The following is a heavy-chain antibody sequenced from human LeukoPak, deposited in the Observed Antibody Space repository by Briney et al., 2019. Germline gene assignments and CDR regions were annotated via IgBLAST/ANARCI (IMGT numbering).Heavy chain of an antibody. CDR1: GFSFTNAW. V-gene: IGHV3-20*04. CDR2: INWNGGST. D-gene: IGHD2-2*01. CDR3: ARLAGVSSGCSSTSCYALRYYYYYMDV. J-gene: IGHJ6*03. Sequence: GGSLRLSCAASGFSFTNAWMSWARQAPGKGLEWVSGINWNGGSTGYADSVKGRFTISRDHAKNSPYLQMNSLRAEDTALYYCARLAGVSSGCSSTSCYALRYYYYYMDVWGKGTTVTVSS.